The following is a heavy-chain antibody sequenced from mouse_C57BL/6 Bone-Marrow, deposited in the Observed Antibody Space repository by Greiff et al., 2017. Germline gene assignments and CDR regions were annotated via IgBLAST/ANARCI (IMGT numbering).Heavy chain of an antibody. CDR1: GYTFTSYW. Sequence: VQLQQPGAELVRPGTSVKLSCKASGYTFTSYWMHWVKQRPGQGLEWIGVIDPSDSYTNYNQKFKGKATLTVDTSSSTAYMQLSSLTSEDSAVYYCASSIYYYGSSFDYWGQGTTLTVSS. CDR3: ASSIYYYGSSFDY. J-gene: IGHJ2*01. V-gene: IGHV1-59*01. CDR2: IDPSDSYT. D-gene: IGHD1-1*01.